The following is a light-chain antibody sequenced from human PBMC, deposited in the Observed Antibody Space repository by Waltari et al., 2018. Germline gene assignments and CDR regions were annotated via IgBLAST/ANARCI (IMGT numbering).Light chain of an antibody. CDR3: QHYDSYSAT. Sequence: DIQMTQSPSTLSASVGDRVTITCRASRSITRWLAWYQQKAGKAPKLLIYKASILESGVSSRVSGGGSGTEFTLTISSLQPDDFATYYCQHYDSYSATFGRGTKVEIK. J-gene: IGKJ4*02. CDR1: RSITRW. CDR2: KAS. V-gene: IGKV1-5*03.